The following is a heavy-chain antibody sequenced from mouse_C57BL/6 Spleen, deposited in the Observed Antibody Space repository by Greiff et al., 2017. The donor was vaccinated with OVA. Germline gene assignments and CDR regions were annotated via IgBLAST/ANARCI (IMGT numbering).Heavy chain of an antibody. CDR2: IYPRDGST. CDR1: GYTFTDHT. J-gene: IGHJ4*01. V-gene: IGHV1-78*01. Sequence: QVQLKQSDAELVKPGASVKISCKVSGYTFTDHTIHWMKQRPEQGLEWIGYIYPRDGSTKYNEKFKGKATLTADKSSSTAYMQLNSLTSEDSAVYVCASRIYDYDGYYAMDYWGQGTSVTVSS. CDR3: ASRIYDYDGYYAMDY. D-gene: IGHD2-4*01.